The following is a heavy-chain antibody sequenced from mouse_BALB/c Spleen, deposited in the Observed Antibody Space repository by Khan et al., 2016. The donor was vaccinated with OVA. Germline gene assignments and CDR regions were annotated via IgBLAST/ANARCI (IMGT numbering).Heavy chain of an antibody. J-gene: IGHJ1*01. Sequence: QVQLKQSGPELKKPGETVKISCKASGYTFTNYGMNWVKQAPGKGLKWMGWINTYTGEPTYADDFKGRFVFSLETSASTAYLQISNLKNEDMTTXFSAKIPFSRYSDVRGAGTTVTVSS. CDR2: INTYTGEP. CDR1: GYTFTNYG. CDR3: AKIPFSRYSDV. V-gene: IGHV9-1*02.